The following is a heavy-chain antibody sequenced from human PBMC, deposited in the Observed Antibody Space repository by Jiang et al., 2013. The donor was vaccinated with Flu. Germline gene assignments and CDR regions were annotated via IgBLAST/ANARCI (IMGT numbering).Heavy chain of an antibody. CDR1: GFSIRGGYY. D-gene: IGHD3-10*01. CDR3: AGVASYSGSGSYPEYFQH. V-gene: IGHV4-38-2*01. J-gene: IGHJ1*01. Sequence: PGLVKASETLSLTCAVSGFSIRGGYYWGWIRQSPGKGLEWIGNIYHSGSTHYKSSLKNRVTISTDTSKNQFSLKVTSVTAADTAVYYCAGVASYSGSGSYPEYFQHWGQGTLVT. CDR2: IYHSGST.